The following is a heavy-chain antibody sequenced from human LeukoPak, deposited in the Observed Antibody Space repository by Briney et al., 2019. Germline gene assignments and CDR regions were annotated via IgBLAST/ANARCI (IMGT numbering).Heavy chain of an antibody. CDR3: AKDPMGIGPAFDI. CDR2: IVGSGDTT. V-gene: IGHV3-23*01. Sequence: GGSLRLSCAASGFTFSSYAMSWVRQAPGKGLEWVSGIVGSGDTTYYADSVKGRFTISRDNSKNTLYLQMNSLRADDTAVYYCAKDPMGIGPAFDIWGQGTMVTVSS. J-gene: IGHJ3*02. CDR1: GFTFSSYA. D-gene: IGHD7-27*01.